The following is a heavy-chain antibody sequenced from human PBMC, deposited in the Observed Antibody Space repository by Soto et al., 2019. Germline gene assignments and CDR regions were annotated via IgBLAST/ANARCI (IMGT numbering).Heavy chain of an antibody. V-gene: IGHV4-30-4*01. D-gene: IGHD1-26*01. J-gene: IGHJ3*02. CDR3: ARAGEVGATAFDI. CDR1: GGSISSDNSY. Sequence: QVQLQESGPGLVKPSQTLSLTCTVSGGSISSDNSYWTWIRQPPGKGLEWIGCIYYSGSTYYNPSLKSRVTISLDTSKNQFSLKLSSVTAADTAVYYCARAGEVGATAFDIWGQGTMVTVSS. CDR2: IYYSGST.